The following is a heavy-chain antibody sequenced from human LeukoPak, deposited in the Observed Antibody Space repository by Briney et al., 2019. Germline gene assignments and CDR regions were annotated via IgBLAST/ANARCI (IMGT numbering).Heavy chain of an antibody. J-gene: IGHJ5*02. CDR1: GYTFTGYY. D-gene: IGHD3-10*01. CDR2: INPNSGGT. Sequence: ASVKVSCKASGYTFTGYYMHWVRQAPGQGLEWMGWINPNSGGTNYAQKFQGWVTMTRDTSISTAYMELSRLRSDDTAVYYCARAGPMVRGVIASWFDPWGQETLVTVSS. CDR3: ARAGPMVRGVIASWFDP. V-gene: IGHV1-2*04.